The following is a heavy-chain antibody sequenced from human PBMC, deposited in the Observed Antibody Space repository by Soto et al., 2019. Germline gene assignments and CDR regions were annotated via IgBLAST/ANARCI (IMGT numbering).Heavy chain of an antibody. CDR2: IYSGSST. CDR3: ARGGGGQLVRGAFDI. CDR1: GFIVSSNY. Sequence: EVQLVESGGGLVQPGGSLRLSCAASGFIVSSNYMSWVRQAPGKGLEWVSVIYSGSSTYYADSVKGRFTISRNNSKTTLSFQMNSRRTGDRAVYYCARGGGGQLVRGAFDIWGQGTMVTVSS. J-gene: IGHJ3*02. D-gene: IGHD6-13*01. V-gene: IGHV3-53*04.